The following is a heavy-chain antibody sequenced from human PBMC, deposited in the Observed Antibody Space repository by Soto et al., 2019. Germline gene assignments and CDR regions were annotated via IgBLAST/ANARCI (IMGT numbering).Heavy chain of an antibody. D-gene: IGHD6-19*01. CDR3: ARSSPRIAVAGPGPFDY. Sequence: ASVKVSCKASGYTFTSYGISWVRQAPGQGLEWMGWISAYNGNTNYAQKLQGRVTMTTDTSTSTAYMELRSLRSDDTAVYYCARSSPRIAVAGPGPFDYWGQGTLVTVSS. CDR2: ISAYNGNT. J-gene: IGHJ4*02. V-gene: IGHV1-18*01. CDR1: GYTFTSYG.